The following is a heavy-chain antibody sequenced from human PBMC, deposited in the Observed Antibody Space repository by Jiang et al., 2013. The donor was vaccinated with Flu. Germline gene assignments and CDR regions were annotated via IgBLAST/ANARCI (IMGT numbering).Heavy chain of an antibody. CDR2: IYYSGTT. CDR1: GGSIISEKSY. V-gene: IGHV4-39*07. CDR3: ASQHWDHGVGSLYMSH. J-gene: IGHJ4*02. Sequence: GSGLVKPSETLSLSCTVSGGSIISEKSYWGWIRQPPGKGLEWIGSIYYSGTTYYNPSLKNRVTISVDTSKKQFSLKLSSVTAADTAVYYCASQHWDHGVGSLYMSHWGQGTLVTVXS. D-gene: IGHD3-10*01.